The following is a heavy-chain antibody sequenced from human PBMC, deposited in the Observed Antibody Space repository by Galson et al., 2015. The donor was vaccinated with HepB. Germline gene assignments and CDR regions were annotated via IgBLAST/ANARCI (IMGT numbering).Heavy chain of an antibody. CDR3: ARHAAWIQLYDY. CDR2: IDPSDSYT. J-gene: IGHJ4*02. V-gene: IGHV5-10-1*01. Sequence: QSGAEVKKPGESLRISCKGSGYSFTNYWISWVRQMPGKGLEWMGRIDPSDSYTNYSPSFQGHVTISADKSISTAYLQWSSLKASDTAMYYCARHAAWIQLYDYWGQGTLVTVSS. CDR1: GYSFTNYW. D-gene: IGHD5-18*01.